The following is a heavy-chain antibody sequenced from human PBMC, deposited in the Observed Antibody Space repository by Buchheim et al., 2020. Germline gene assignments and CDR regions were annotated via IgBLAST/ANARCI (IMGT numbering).Heavy chain of an antibody. V-gene: IGHV4-34*01. J-gene: IGHJ5*02. CDR1: GGSFSGYY. CDR3: ARGFVITIFPLHWFDP. Sequence: QVQLQQWGAGLLKPSETLSLTCAVYGGSFSGYYWSWIRQPPGKGLEWIGEINHSGSTNYNPSLQSRVTISVDTSNNQFSLKLSSVTAADTAVYYCARGFVITIFPLHWFDPWGQGTL. CDR2: INHSGST. D-gene: IGHD3-3*01.